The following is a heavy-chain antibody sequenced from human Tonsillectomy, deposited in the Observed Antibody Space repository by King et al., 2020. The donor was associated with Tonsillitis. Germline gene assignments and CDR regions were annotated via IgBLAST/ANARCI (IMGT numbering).Heavy chain of an antibody. D-gene: IGHD2-15*01. CDR1: GFTFSSYA. J-gene: IGHJ4*02. CDR3: ARAKGGYCTGAGCYPGDY. Sequence: QLVQSGGGVVQPGRSLRLSCAASGFTFSSYAFYLVRQAPGKGLEWLAVLSYDGSNKYHADSIKGRFSISRDNSKNTLYLQLHSLRTEDTAVYYCARAKGGYCTGAGCYPGDYWGQGALVTVSS. V-gene: IGHV3-30-3*01. CDR2: LSYDGSNK.